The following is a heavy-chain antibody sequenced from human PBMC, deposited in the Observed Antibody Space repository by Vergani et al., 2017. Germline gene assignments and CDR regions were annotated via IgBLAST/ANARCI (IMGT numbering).Heavy chain of an antibody. CDR1: GYTFTSYG. CDR3: ARDLDIVVVPAAPVAFDI. D-gene: IGHD2-2*03. Sequence: QVQLVQSGAEVKKPGASVKVSCKASGYTFTSYGISWVRQAPGKGLEWMGWISAYNGNTNYAQKLQGRVTMTTDTSTSTAYMELRSLRSDDTAVYYCARDLDIVVVPAAPVAFDIWGQGTMVTVSS. J-gene: IGHJ3*02. V-gene: IGHV1-18*01. CDR2: ISAYNGNT.